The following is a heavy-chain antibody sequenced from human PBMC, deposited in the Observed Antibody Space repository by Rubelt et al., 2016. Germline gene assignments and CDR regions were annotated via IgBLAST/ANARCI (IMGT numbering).Heavy chain of an antibody. V-gene: IGHV3-9*01. Sequence: EVQLVESGGGLVQPGRSLRLSCAASGFSFDDYAMHWVRQAPGKGLEWVSSMTWNSGSIGYADSVTGRFTISRDNAKNSRYLQMNSLRAEDTALYYCAKDRSVSGRGGLDYWGQGTLVTVSS. CDR3: AKDRSVSGRGGLDY. CDR1: GFSFDDYA. CDR2: MTWNSGSI. D-gene: IGHD6-19*01. J-gene: IGHJ4*02.